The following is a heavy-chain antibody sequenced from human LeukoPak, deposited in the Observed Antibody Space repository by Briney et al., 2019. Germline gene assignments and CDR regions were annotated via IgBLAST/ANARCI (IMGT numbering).Heavy chain of an antibody. D-gene: IGHD3-10*01. CDR3: ARDNGSGKYYFDY. CDR2: IYSGGST. V-gene: IGHV3-66*02. Sequence: PGGSLRLSCAASGFTVSSNYMSWVRQAPGKGLEWVSVIYSGGSTYYADSVKGRFPISRDNSKNTLYLQMNSLRAEDTAVYYCARDNGSGKYYFDYWGQGTLVTVSS. J-gene: IGHJ4*02. CDR1: GFTVSSNY.